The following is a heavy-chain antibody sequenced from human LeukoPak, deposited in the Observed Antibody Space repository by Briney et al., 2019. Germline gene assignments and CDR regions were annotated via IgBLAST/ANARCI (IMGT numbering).Heavy chain of an antibody. CDR3: VRGLTRWLEDKDAFDI. CDR2: INPSGGST. J-gene: IGHJ3*02. CDR1: VYTFTGYY. D-gene: IGHD3-9*01. V-gene: IGHV1-46*03. Sequence: ASVKVSCMASVYTFTGYYMHSVRQAPGQGREWMGIINPSGGSTNYAQKFQCRVTMTRDTSTSTVYMELSRMSSEDTAVYYCVRGLTRWLEDKDAFDIWGQGTMVTVSS.